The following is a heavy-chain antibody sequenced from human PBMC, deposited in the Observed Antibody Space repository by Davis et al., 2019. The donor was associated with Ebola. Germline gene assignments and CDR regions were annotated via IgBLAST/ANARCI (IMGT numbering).Heavy chain of an antibody. J-gene: IGHJ4*02. CDR3: AKAYSIWRSGWYDY. CDR1: GFTFSSYS. CDR2: ISSSSSYI. D-gene: IGHD6-19*01. Sequence: SPIPHRAAPGFTFSSYSMNWVRQAPGKGQERVSPISSSSSYIYYADSVQGRFTISRDNTKNSLYLQMNSLRAEDTAVYYCAKAYSIWRSGWYDYWGQGTLVTVSS. V-gene: IGHV3-21*03.